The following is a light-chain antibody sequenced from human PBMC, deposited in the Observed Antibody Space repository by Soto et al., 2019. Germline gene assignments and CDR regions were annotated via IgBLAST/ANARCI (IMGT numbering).Light chain of an antibody. CDR1: QSVSSSY. Sequence: EIVLTQSPGTLSLSPGERATLSCRVSQSVSSSYLAWYQQKPGQAPRLLIYGASSRATGIPDRFSGSGSGTDFTLTISSLEPEDFAVYYCQQRSNWPPSFGQGTRLEIK. V-gene: IGKV3D-20*02. CDR2: GAS. CDR3: QQRSNWPPS. J-gene: IGKJ5*01.